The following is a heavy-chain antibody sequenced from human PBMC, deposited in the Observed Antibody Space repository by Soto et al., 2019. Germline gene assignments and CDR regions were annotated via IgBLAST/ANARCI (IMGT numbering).Heavy chain of an antibody. J-gene: IGHJ4*02. D-gene: IGHD5-18*01. CDR2: ISAYNGNT. Sequence: ASVKVSCKSSGYTFSSYFISWVRQAPGQGLEWMGWISAYNGNTNYAQNLQGRVTMTTDTSTSTAYMELRSLRSEDTAVYFCASGIQLWLRRINNGYSGWGQGTLVTVSS. CDR1: GYTFSSYF. CDR3: ASGIQLWLRRINNGYSG. V-gene: IGHV1-18*01.